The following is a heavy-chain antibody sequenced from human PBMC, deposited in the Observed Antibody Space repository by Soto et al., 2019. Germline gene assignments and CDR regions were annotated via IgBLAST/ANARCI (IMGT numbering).Heavy chain of an antibody. J-gene: IGHJ4*02. V-gene: IGHV5-10-1*01. CDR1: GYSFTSYW. CDR2: IDPSDSYT. CDR3: ARSLPPYYYDSSGYLPGPFDY. Sequence: PGESLKISCKGSGYSFTSYWISWVRQMPGKGLEWMGRIDPSDSYTNYSPSFQGHVTISADKSISTAYLQWSSLKASDTAMYYCARSLPPYYYDSSGYLPGPFDYWGQGTLVTVSS. D-gene: IGHD3-22*01.